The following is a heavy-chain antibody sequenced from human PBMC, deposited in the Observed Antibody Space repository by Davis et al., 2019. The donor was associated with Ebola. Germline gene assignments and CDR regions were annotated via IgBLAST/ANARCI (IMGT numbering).Heavy chain of an antibody. Sequence: ASVKVSCKASGYTFTGYYIHWVRQAPGQGLEWMGRINPNGATNYAQKFQGRVTMTRDASISTAYMELTSLRSDDTAVYYCARDPLRYFDFLPDFWGQGTLVAVSS. J-gene: IGHJ4*02. D-gene: IGHD3-9*01. V-gene: IGHV1-2*06. CDR1: GYTFTGYY. CDR2: INPNGAT. CDR3: ARDPLRYFDFLPDF.